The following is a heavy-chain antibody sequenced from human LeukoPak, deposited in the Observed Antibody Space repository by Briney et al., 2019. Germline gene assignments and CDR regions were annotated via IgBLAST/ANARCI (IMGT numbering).Heavy chain of an antibody. D-gene: IGHD5-18*01. CDR3: ASEPRGYSYGVFDY. CDR1: GFTFSSYS. Sequence: PGGSLRLSCAASGFTFSSYSMNWVRQAPGKGLEWVSSISSSSSHIYYADSVKGRFTISRDNAKNSLYLQMNSLRAEDTAVYYCASEPRGYSYGVFDYWGQGTLVTVSS. CDR2: ISSSSSHI. J-gene: IGHJ4*02. V-gene: IGHV3-21*01.